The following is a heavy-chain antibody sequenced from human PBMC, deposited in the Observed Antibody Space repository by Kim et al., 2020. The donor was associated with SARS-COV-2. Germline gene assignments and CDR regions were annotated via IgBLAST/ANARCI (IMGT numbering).Heavy chain of an antibody. V-gene: IGHV1-18*04. D-gene: IGHD3-16*01. CDR3: ARDAGETEYYYYGMDV. Sequence: ASVKVSCKASGYTFTSYGISWVRQAAGQGLEWMGWISAYNGNTNYAQKLQGRVTMTTDTSTSTAYMELRSLRSDDTAVYYCARDAGETEYYYYGMDVWGQGTTVTVSS. CDR1: GYTFTSYG. CDR2: ISAYNGNT. J-gene: IGHJ6*02.